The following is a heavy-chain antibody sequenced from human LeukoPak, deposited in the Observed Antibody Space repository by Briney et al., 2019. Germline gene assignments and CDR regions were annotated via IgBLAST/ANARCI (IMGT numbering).Heavy chain of an antibody. CDR2: INHSGST. Sequence: SETLSLTCAVYGGSFSGYYWSWIRQPPGKGLEWIGEINHSGSTNYNPSIKSRVTISVDTSRNQFSLKLSSVTAADTAVYYCARGGGDSSGYYLDYWGQGTLVTVSS. D-gene: IGHD3-22*01. V-gene: IGHV4-34*01. J-gene: IGHJ4*02. CDR3: ARGGGDSSGYYLDY. CDR1: GGSFSGYY.